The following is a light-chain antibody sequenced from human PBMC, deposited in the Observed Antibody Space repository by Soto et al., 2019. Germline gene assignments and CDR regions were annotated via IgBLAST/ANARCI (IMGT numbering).Light chain of an antibody. V-gene: IGKV1-27*01. CDR2: AAS. Sequence: DIQMTQSPSSLSASLGDRVTITCRASQGIRNYLAWYQQKPGKVPKLLIYAASTLQSGVPSRFSGSGSGTDFTLTISSLQPEDVETYYCQKYNSDPRTFGQGTKVDIK. J-gene: IGKJ1*01. CDR3: QKYNSDPRT. CDR1: QGIRNY.